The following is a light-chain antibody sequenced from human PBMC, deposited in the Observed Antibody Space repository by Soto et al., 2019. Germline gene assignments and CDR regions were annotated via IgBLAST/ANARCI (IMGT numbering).Light chain of an antibody. CDR1: QDISNY. V-gene: IGKV1-33*01. J-gene: IGKJ2*01. CDR3: QQYDNLYT. Sequence: DIQMTQSPSSLSASVGDRVTITCQASQDISNYLNWYQQKPGKAPKLLIYDASNLETGVPSRFSGSGSGTDFTFTISSLQPEHIETYYCQQYDNLYTFGQGTKLEIK. CDR2: DAS.